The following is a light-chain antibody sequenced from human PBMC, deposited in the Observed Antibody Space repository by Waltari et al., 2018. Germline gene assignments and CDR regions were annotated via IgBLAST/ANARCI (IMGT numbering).Light chain of an antibody. V-gene: IGKV1-5*03. CDR3: QQYSNELYT. CDR1: QSIGNW. Sequence: DIQMTQSPSTLSASVGDRVTITSRASQSIGNWLAWYQQKLGKAPKLLIQKASSLESGVPSRFSGSGSGTEFTLTVSSLQPDDLATYFCQQYSNELYTFGQGTKLEIK. CDR2: KAS. J-gene: IGKJ2*01.